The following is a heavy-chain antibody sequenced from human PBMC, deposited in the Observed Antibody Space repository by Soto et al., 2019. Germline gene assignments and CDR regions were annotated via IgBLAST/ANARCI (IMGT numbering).Heavy chain of an antibody. CDR2: IWYDGSNK. D-gene: IGHD3-10*01. Sequence: QVQLVESGGGVVQPGRSLRLSCAASGFTFSSYGMHWVRQAPGKGLEWVAVIWYDGSNKYYADSVKGRFTISRDNSKNTLYLQMNSLRAEDTAVYYCARDSFTMVRGVRGMDVWGQGTTVTVSS. CDR1: GFTFSSYG. V-gene: IGHV3-33*01. CDR3: ARDSFTMVRGVRGMDV. J-gene: IGHJ6*02.